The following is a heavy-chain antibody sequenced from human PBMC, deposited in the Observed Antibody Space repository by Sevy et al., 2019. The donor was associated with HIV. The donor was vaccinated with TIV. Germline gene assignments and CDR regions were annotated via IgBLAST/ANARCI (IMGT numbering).Heavy chain of an antibody. CDR2: ISYDGSNK. CDR1: GFTFSSYA. D-gene: IGHD3-22*01. V-gene: IGHV3-30-3*01. J-gene: IGHJ4*02. CDR3: ARDGNYYDSSGYYYRYYFDY. Sequence: GGYLRLSCAASGFTFSSYAMHWVRQAPGKGLEWVAVISYDGSNKYYADSVKGRFTISRDNSKNTLYLQMNSLRAEDTAVYYCARDGNYYDSSGYYYRYYFDYWGQGTLVTVSS.